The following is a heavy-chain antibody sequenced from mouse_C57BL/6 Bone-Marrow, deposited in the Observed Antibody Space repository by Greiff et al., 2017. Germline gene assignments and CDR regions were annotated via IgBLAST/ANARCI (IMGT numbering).Heavy chain of an antibody. D-gene: IGHD2-3*01. Sequence: QVQLQQPGAELVKPGASVKLSCKASGYTFTSYWMQWVKQRPGQGLEWIGEIDPSDSYTNYNQKFKGKATLTVDTSSSTAYMQLSSLTSEDSAVYYCARDGYYDWCAYWGQGTLVTVSA. CDR3: ARDGYYDWCAY. J-gene: IGHJ3*01. CDR1: GYTFTSYW. CDR2: IDPSDSYT. V-gene: IGHV1-50*01.